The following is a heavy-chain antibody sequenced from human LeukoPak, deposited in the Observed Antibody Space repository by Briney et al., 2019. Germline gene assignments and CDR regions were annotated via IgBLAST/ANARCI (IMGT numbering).Heavy chain of an antibody. V-gene: IGHV3-74*01. Sequence: GGSLRLSCAASGFTFSNYWMHWVRHAPGKGLVWVSRINSDGRSTSYADSVKGRFTISRDNAKNTLYLQMNSLRAEDTAVYYCARGADTGYSSDSWGQGTLVTVSS. J-gene: IGHJ5*02. CDR3: ARGADTGYSSDS. CDR1: GFTFSNYW. CDR2: INSDGRST. D-gene: IGHD6-19*01.